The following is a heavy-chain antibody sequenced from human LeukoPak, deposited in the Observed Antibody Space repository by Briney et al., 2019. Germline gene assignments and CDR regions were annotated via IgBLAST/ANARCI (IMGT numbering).Heavy chain of an antibody. Sequence: GASVKVSCKVSGYTLTELSMHWVRQAPGKGLECMGGFDPEDGETISAQKFQGRVTMTEDTSTDTAYMELSSLRSEDTAVYYCATALRYFEYFDYWGQGTLVTVSS. D-gene: IGHD3-9*01. CDR2: FDPEDGET. CDR1: GYTLTELS. V-gene: IGHV1-24*01. J-gene: IGHJ4*02. CDR3: ATALRYFEYFDY.